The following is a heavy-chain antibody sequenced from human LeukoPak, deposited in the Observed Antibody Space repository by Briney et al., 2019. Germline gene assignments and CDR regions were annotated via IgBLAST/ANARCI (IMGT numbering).Heavy chain of an antibody. CDR1: GASVTSTGYC. CDR3: AREEYAFNSYMDF. CDR2: IYDNGNT. D-gene: IGHD2-2*01. V-gene: IGHV4-39*06. J-gene: IGHJ6*03. Sequence: PSETLSLTCTVSGASVTSTGYCWAWLRQAPGQGLEWIGSIYDNGNTYYNPALESRVTLSLETSNNQIALKLNSLTAADSAVYFCAREEYAFNSYMDFWGKGTTVSVS.